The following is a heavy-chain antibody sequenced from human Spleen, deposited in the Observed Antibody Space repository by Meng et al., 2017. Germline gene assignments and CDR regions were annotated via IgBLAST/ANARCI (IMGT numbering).Heavy chain of an antibody. D-gene: IGHD2-2*01. Sequence: SVKVSCKALGGIFSNYVIGWVRQAPGQGLEWMGGINAVFGTTNYAQKFQDRVTITSDESTSTVYMELTRLTSEDTAVYFCARKAGNCISTTCYSLDYWARG. CDR3: ARKAGNCISTTCYSLDY. CDR1: GGIFSNYV. CDR2: INAVFGTT. V-gene: IGHV1-69*13. J-gene: IGHJ4*02.